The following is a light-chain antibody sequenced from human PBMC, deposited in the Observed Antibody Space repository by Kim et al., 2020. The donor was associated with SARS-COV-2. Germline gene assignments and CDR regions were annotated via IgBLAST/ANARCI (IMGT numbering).Light chain of an antibody. J-gene: IGKJ2*01. CDR3: QQYTESSFT. V-gene: IGKV3-20*01. CDR2: GAS. Sequence: EVVLTQSPGTLSLSPGERATLSCRASQSVYSGYFGWYQQKPGQAPRLLIYGASNRATGIPDRFSGSGSGTDFSLTISRLEPEDFAVYYCQQYTESSFTFGQGTMLEI. CDR1: QSVYSGY.